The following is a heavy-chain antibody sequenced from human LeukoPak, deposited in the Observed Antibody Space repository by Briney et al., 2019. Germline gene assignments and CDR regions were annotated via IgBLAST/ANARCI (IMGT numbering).Heavy chain of an antibody. CDR3: ARGRDGYTQRDAFDI. CDR1: GFTFSSYW. CDR2: INSDGSST. J-gene: IGHJ3*02. V-gene: IGHV3-74*01. Sequence: PGGSLRLSCAASGFTFSSYWMHWVRQAPGKGLVWVSRINSDGSSTNYADSVKGRFTISRDNAKNTLYLKMNSLRAEDTAVYYCARGRDGYTQRDAFDIWGQGTMVTVSS. D-gene: IGHD5-24*01.